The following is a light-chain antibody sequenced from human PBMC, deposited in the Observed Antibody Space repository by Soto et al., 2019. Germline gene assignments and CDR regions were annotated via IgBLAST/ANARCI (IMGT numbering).Light chain of an antibody. CDR1: QTISRY. V-gene: IGKV1-39*01. J-gene: IGKJ1*01. CDR3: QQSYNSHLT. Sequence: DIQMTQSPYSLSASVADRVTITCRASQTISRYLNWYQQRPGKAPNLLIYRASCLLSGVTSRFSGSGSGKDFTLTISSVQPEDYATYYCQQSYNSHLTFGQGTKVEIK. CDR2: RAS.